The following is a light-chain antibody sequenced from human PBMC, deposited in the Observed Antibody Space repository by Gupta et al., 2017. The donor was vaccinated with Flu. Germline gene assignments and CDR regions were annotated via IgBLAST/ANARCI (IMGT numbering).Light chain of an antibody. CDR2: SVT. CDR3: CSYAGTFTFV. J-gene: IGLJ3*02. V-gene: IGLV2-11*01. CDR1: SDIGNYDY. Sequence: SDIGNYDYVSWYQQHPGKAPKLMIYSVTERPSGVPERFSGSKSGNTASLTISGLQAEDEASYYCCSYAGTFTFVFGGGTNLTVL.